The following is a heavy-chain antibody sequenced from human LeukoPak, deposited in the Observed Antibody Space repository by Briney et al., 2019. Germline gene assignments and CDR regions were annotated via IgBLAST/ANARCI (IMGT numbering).Heavy chain of an antibody. CDR2: ISGSGGST. CDR1: GFTFSSYA. V-gene: IGHV3-23*01. D-gene: IGHD5-18*01. Sequence: GGSLRLSCAASGFTFSSYAMSWVRQAPGKGLEWVSAISGSGGSTYYADSVKGRFTISRDNSKNTLYLQMNSLRAEDTAVYYCAKDADHSGYSYGYEVDYWGQGTLVTVSS. CDR3: AKDADHSGYSYGYEVDY. J-gene: IGHJ4*02.